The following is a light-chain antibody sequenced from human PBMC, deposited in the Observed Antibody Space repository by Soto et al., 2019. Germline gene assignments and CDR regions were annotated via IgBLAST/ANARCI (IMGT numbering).Light chain of an antibody. CDR3: LQGTHWPIT. Sequence: VVMTQSPLSLPVTLGQPASISCRSNQSLVHSDGIAYFSWFQQRPGRSPRRLIYKVSKRDSGIPARFSGSGSGTDFALKISRVEAEDVGVYYCLQGTHWPITFGQGTRLDIK. CDR2: KVS. V-gene: IGKV2-30*02. CDR1: QSLVHSDGIAY. J-gene: IGKJ5*01.